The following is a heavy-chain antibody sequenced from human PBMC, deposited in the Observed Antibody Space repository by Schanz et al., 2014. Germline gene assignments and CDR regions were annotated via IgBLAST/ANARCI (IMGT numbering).Heavy chain of an antibody. Sequence: QLVESGGGLVKPGGSLRLSCATSGFNLRRYSMNWVRQAPGGGLEWVSSISATSNFVHYAASVEGRFTVSRDNANNVMYLQMNSLRVGATAMYYCARATLWFGDINDAFDVWGHGTMVTVS. D-gene: IGHD3-10*01. CDR2: ISATSNFV. V-gene: IGHV3-21*01. J-gene: IGHJ3*01. CDR3: ARATLWFGDINDAFDV. CDR1: GFNLRRYS.